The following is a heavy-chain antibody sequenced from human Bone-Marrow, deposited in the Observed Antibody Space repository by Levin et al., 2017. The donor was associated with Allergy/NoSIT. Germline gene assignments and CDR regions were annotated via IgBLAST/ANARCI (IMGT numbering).Heavy chain of an antibody. V-gene: IGHV1-24*01. CDR3: TTWDFTYYYDSSGYFFHY. D-gene: IGHD3-22*01. CDR2: FDPEDVKT. J-gene: IGHJ4*02. CDR1: GYSLTELS. Sequence: KAGGSLRLSCKLSGYSLTELSIHWVRQAPGKGLEWMGGFDPEDVKTIYAQKFQGRVTMTEDTSTDTAYMELSSLRSEDTAVYYCTTWDFTYYYDSSGYFFHYWGQGTLVTVSS.